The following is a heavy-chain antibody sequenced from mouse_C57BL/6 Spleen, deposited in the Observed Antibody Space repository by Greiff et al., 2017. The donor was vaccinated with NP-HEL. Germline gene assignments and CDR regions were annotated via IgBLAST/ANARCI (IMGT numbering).Heavy chain of an antibody. V-gene: IGHV14-3*01. J-gene: IGHJ4*01. CDR3: ARPIYYDYDEYYYAMDY. CDR1: GFNIKNTY. D-gene: IGHD2-4*01. Sequence: VQLQQSVAELVRPGASVKLSCTASGFNIKNTYMHWVKQRPEQGLEWIGRIDPANGNTKYAPKFQGKATITADTSSNTAYLQLSSLTSEDTAIYYCARPIYYDYDEYYYAMDYWGQGTSVTVSS. CDR2: IDPANGNT.